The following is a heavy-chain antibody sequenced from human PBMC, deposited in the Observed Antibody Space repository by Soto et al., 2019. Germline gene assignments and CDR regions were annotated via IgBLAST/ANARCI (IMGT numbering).Heavy chain of an antibody. CDR2: ISYDGSNK. CDR1: GFTFISYG. CDR3: AKGRIVVVPAAIVSVDY. V-gene: IGHV3-30*18. J-gene: IGHJ4*02. D-gene: IGHD2-2*01. Sequence: GGSLRLSCAASGFTFISYGMHWVLQAPCKGLEWVAVISYDGSNKYYADSVKGRFTISRDNSKNTLYLQMNSLRAGDTAVYYCAKGRIVVVPAAIVSVDYWGQGILVTISS.